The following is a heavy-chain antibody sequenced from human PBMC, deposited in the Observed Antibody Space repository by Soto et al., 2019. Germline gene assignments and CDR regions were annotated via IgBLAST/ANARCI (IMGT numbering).Heavy chain of an antibody. V-gene: IGHV1-24*01. D-gene: IGHD3-10*01. CDR2: FDPEDGET. Sequence: ASVKVSCKVSGYTLTELSMHWVRQAPGKGLEWMGGFDPEDGETIYAQKFQGRVTMTEDTSTDTAYMELSSLRSEDTAVYYCATDRYINYYGSGSYFPNYYGMDVWGQGTTVTVS. J-gene: IGHJ6*02. CDR1: GYTLTELS. CDR3: ATDRYINYYGSGSYFPNYYGMDV.